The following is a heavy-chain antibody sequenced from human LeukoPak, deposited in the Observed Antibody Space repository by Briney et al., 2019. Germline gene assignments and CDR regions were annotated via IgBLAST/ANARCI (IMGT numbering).Heavy chain of an antibody. Sequence: PGGSLRLSCAASGFTFTSYGISWVRRAPGQGLEWMGWISAYNGNTNYAQKLQGRVTMTTDTSTSTAYMELRSLRSEDTAVYYCASYIRGARTFDIWGQGTMVTVSS. V-gene: IGHV1-18*01. CDR1: GFTFTSYG. CDR3: ASYIRGARTFDI. CDR2: ISAYNGNT. D-gene: IGHD3-10*02. J-gene: IGHJ3*02.